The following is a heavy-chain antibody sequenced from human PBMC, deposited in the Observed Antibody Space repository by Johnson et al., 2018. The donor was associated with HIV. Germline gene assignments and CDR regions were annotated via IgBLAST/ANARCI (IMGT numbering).Heavy chain of an antibody. V-gene: IGHV3-72*01. CDR1: GITFSRYG. J-gene: IGHJ3*02. D-gene: IGHD6-19*01. Sequence: VQVVESGGGVVQPGRSLRLSCAAFGITFSRYGMHWVRQAPGMGLEWVGRSRDKADSYTTEFAASVNGRFTLSRDDSKNSLYLHMDSRRAEDTAVYYCANEPWHSSLSIIGCFVFEIRGQGTMVTVAS. CDR3: ANEPWHSSLSIIGCFVFEI. CDR2: SRDKADSYTT.